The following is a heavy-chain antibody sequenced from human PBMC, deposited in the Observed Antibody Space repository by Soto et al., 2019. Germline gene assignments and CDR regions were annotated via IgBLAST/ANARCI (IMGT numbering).Heavy chain of an antibody. CDR2: ISHGGTT. V-gene: IGHV4-34*01. J-gene: IGHJ4*02. D-gene: IGHD3-10*01. Sequence: SETLSLTCSVSGGSFTDYYWTWIRQPPGKPLEWIGEISHGGTTKDNPFLHSRVTMSVDTSRNQFSLDLTSVTAADTAVYYCARGHTRRTTLGRGAAIMGKQLVSWGQGILVTVSS. CDR1: GGSFTDYY. CDR3: ARGHTRRTTLGRGAAIMGKQLVS.